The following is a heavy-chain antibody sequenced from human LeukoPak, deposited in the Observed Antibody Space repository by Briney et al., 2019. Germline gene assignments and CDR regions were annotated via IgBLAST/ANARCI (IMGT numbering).Heavy chain of an antibody. J-gene: IGHJ4*02. CDR1: GFTFSNYG. Sequence: GGSLRHSCAASGFTFSNYGMHWVRQAPGKGLEGVAVIWYDGSNKYYADSVKGRFTISRDNSKNTLYVQMNSLRAEDTAVYYCARMGFDYWGQGTLVTVSS. CDR2: IWYDGSNK. CDR3: ARMGFDY. D-gene: IGHD3-16*01. V-gene: IGHV3-33*01.